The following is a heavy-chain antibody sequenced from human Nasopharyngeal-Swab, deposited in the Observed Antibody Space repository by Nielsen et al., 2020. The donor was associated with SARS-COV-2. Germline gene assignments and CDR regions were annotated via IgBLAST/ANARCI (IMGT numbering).Heavy chain of an antibody. CDR2: IIPIFDTA. Sequence: SVKVSCKASGGTFSSYAISWVRQAPGQGLEWMGGIIPIFDTANYAQKFQGRVTITTDESTSTAYMELSSLRSEDTAVYYCARDSEGSGYDSIAVAAYFDYWGQGTLVTVSS. CDR3: ARDSEGSGYDSIAVAAYFDY. D-gene: IGHD6-19*01. J-gene: IGHJ4*02. CDR1: GGTFSSYA. V-gene: IGHV1-69*05.